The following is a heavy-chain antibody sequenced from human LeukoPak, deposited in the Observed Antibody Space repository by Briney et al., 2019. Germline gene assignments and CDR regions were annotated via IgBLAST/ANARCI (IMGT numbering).Heavy chain of an antibody. J-gene: IGHJ4*02. D-gene: IGHD3-22*01. CDR3: AKGESTTYYYDSSGYYKPLFDY. CDR1: GFTFSSYW. Sequence: GGSLRLSCAASGFTFSSYWTSWVRQAPGKGLEWVANIKQDGSEKYYADSVKGRFTISRDNSKNTLYLQMNSLRAEDTAVYYCAKGESTTYYYDSSGYYKPLFDYWGQGTLVTVSS. V-gene: IGHV3-7*03. CDR2: IKQDGSEK.